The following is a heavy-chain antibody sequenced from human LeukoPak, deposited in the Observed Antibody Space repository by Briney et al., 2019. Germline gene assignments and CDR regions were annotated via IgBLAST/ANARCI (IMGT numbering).Heavy chain of an antibody. CDR3: ARVPAMADWYFDL. CDR2: ISSSGSTI. CDR1: GFTFSDYY. D-gene: IGHD5-18*01. V-gene: IGHV3-11*01. Sequence: GGSLRLSCAASGFTFSDYYISWIRQAPGKGLEWVSYISSSGSTIYYADSVKGRFTISRDNAKNSLYLQMNSLRAEDTAVYYCARVPAMADWYFDLWGRGTLVTVSS. J-gene: IGHJ2*01.